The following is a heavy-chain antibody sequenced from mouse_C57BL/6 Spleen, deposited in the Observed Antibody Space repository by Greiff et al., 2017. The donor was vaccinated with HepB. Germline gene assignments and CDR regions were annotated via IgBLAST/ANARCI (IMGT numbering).Heavy chain of an antibody. CDR3: AREDYSNYGGPYYYAMDY. CDR1: GYTFTSYW. Sequence: VQLQQPGTELVKPGASVKLSCKASGYTFTSYWMHWVKQRPGQGLEWIGNINPSNGGTNYNEKFKSKATLTVDKSSSTAYMQLSSLTSEDSAVYYGAREDYSNYGGPYYYAMDYWGQGTSVTVSS. V-gene: IGHV1-53*01. CDR2: INPSNGGT. J-gene: IGHJ4*01. D-gene: IGHD2-5*01.